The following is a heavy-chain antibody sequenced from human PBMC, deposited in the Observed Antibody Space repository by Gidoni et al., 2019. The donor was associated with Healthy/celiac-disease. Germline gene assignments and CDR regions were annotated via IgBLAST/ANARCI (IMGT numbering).Heavy chain of an antibody. CDR2: IYYSGSS. CDR3: ARRSPYYDILTGYYTEGHVWFDP. V-gene: IGHV4-39*01. CDR1: GGSISSSSYY. D-gene: IGHD3-9*01. J-gene: IGHJ5*02. Sequence: QLQLQESGPGLVKPSETLSLTCTVAGGSISSSSYYWGWIRQPPGKGLAWIGSIYYSGSSDYNPSLRSRVTISVDTSKNQFSLKLSSVTAADTAVYYCARRSPYYDILTGYYTEGHVWFDPWGQGTLVTVSS.